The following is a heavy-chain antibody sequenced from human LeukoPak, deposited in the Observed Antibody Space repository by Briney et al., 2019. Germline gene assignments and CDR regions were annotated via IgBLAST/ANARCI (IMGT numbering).Heavy chain of an antibody. CDR3: ARDRDYSIDY. CDR1: GFTFSDYY. Sequence: GGSLRLSCAASGFTFSDYYVSWIRQAPGKGLEWVSYISSSGSTKYYADSVEGRFTISRDNAKNSLYLQMNSLRAEDTAVYYCARDRDYSIDYWGQGTLVTVSS. CDR2: ISSSGSTK. J-gene: IGHJ4*02. V-gene: IGHV3-11*04. D-gene: IGHD4-11*01.